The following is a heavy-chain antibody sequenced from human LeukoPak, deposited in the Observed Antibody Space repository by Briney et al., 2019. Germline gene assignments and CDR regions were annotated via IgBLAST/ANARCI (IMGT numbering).Heavy chain of an antibody. D-gene: IGHD6-13*01. CDR3: AKDGSSSSPFDY. CDR2: ISGDGGST. V-gene: IGHV3-43*02. Sequence: GGSLRLSCAASGFTFDDYAMHWVRQTPGKGLEWVSLISGDGGSTYYADSVKGRFTISRDNSKNSLYLQMNSLRTEDTALYYCAKDGSSSSPFDYSGQGTLVTVSS. J-gene: IGHJ4*02. CDR1: GFTFDDYA.